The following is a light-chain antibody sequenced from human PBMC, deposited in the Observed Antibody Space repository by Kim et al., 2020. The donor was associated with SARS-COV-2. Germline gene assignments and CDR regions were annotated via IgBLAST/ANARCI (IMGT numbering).Light chain of an antibody. Sequence: ASVGDGVTITCRASQSISNYLNWYQQKPGKAPKLLIYAASSLQSGVPSRFSGSGSRTYFTLTISSLLPEDFATYYCQQTYSNPRTFGQGTKVDIK. CDR3: QQTYSNPRT. CDR2: AAS. V-gene: IGKV1-39*01. J-gene: IGKJ1*01. CDR1: QSISNY.